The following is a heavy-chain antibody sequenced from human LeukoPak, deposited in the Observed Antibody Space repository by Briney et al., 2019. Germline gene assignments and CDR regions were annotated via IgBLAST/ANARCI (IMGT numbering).Heavy chain of an antibody. CDR2: ISSSSSYI. V-gene: IGHV3-21*01. D-gene: IGHD1-26*01. J-gene: IGHJ4*02. Sequence: GWSVRLSCAASGFTFSSYSMNWVRQAPGKGLEWVSSISSSSSYIYYADSVKGRFTISRDNAKKSLYLQMNSLRAEDTAVYYCAREGRATTIDYWGQGTLVTVSS. CDR1: GFTFSSYS. CDR3: AREGRATTIDY.